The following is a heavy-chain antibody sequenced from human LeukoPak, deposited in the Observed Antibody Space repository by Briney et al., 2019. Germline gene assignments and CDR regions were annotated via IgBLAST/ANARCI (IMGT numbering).Heavy chain of an antibody. CDR2: IYHSGST. CDR3: ARVRYYYYMDV. V-gene: IGHV4-30-2*01. CDR1: GGSISSGGYY. Sequence: SQTLSLTCTVSGGSISSGGYYWSWIRQPPGKGLEWIGYIYHSGSTYYNPSLKSRVTISVDRSKNQFSLKLSSVTAADTAVYYCARVRYYYYMDVWGKGTTVTVSS. J-gene: IGHJ6*03.